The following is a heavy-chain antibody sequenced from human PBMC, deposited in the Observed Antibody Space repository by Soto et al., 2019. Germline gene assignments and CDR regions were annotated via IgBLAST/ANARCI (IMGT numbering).Heavy chain of an antibody. Sequence: QVQLVQSGAEVKKPGSSVKVSCKASGGTFSSYSINWVRQAPGQGLEWMGGIIPFFGTTSYAQKFQGRVTITADASTRTVYMERSSLTSEDTALYYCSTSVYCTFTTCYYYYGLDVWGQGTTVTVSS. CDR3: STSVYCTFTTCYYYYGLDV. V-gene: IGHV1-69*01. CDR2: IIPFFGTT. D-gene: IGHD2-8*01. CDR1: GGTFSSYS. J-gene: IGHJ6*02.